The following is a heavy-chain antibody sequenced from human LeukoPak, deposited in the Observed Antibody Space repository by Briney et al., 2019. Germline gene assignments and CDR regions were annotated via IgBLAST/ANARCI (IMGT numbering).Heavy chain of an antibody. CDR2: IYYSGST. J-gene: IGHJ4*02. D-gene: IGHD6-25*01. V-gene: IGHV4-39*01. Sequence: SDTQSLTCTLSVRSISSSDKYWRWIRQPPGKGREWIGTIYYSGSTYYNPSLKSRVTISADTSKNQFSLNLTSVTAADTAVYYCARSHSSGWVDYWGQGTLVTVSS. CDR3: ARSHSSGWVDY. CDR1: VRSISSSDKY.